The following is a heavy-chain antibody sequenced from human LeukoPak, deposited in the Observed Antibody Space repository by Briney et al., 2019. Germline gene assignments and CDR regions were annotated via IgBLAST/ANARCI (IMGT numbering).Heavy chain of an antibody. J-gene: IGHJ6*04. CDR2: ISGRGSST. CDR1: GFTFSSYD. Sequence: GGTLRLSCAASGFTFSSYDMSWVRQAPGKGLEWVSTISGRGSSTYYADSVKGRFTISRDNSKNTLYVQMNSLRAEDTAVYYCAELGITMIGGVWGKGTTVTISS. V-gene: IGHV3-23*01. D-gene: IGHD3-10*02. CDR3: AELGITMIGGV.